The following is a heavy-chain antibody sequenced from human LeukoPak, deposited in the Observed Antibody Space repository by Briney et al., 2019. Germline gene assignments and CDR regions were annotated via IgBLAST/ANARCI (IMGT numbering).Heavy chain of an antibody. J-gene: IGHJ6*02. CDR1: GFTFSSYG. V-gene: IGHV3-33*01. CDR3: ARDRHCANGVCHSPPGMDV. CDR2: IWFDGKNE. Sequence: GGSLRLSCAASGFTFSSYGMHWVRQAPGKGLEWVADIWFDGKNEHFADSVKGRFTISRDNSKNTMYLQINSLRAEDTAVHYCARDRHCANGVCHSPPGMDVWGQGTTVTVSS. D-gene: IGHD2-8*01.